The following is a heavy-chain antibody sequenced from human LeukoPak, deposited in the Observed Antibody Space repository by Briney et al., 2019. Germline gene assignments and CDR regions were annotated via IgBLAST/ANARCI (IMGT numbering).Heavy chain of an antibody. CDR3: AIYSSYDYYYYYMDV. V-gene: IGHV1-69*13. D-gene: IGHD6-6*01. J-gene: IGHJ6*03. Sequence: GASVKVSCKASGGTFSSYAISWVRQAPGQGLEWMGGIIPIFGTANYAQKFQGRVTITADESTSTAYMELSSLRSEDTAVYYCAIYSSYDYYYYYMDVWGKGTAVTVSS. CDR2: IIPIFGTA. CDR1: GGTFSSYA.